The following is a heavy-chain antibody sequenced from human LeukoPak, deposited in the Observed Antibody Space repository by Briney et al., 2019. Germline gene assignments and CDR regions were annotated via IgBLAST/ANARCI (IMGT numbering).Heavy chain of an antibody. J-gene: IGHJ4*02. Sequence: GGSLRLSCAASGFMFSDEYRSWIRQAPGKGLEWVSYISDSGDFIAYADSVKGRFTVSRDNAKISLFVQMNSLRAEDTALYYCARARRVGPGAHLVYWGPGALVTASP. D-gene: IGHD3-10*01. CDR3: ARARRVGPGAHLVY. CDR1: GFMFSDEY. V-gene: IGHV3-11*01. CDR2: ISDSGDFI.